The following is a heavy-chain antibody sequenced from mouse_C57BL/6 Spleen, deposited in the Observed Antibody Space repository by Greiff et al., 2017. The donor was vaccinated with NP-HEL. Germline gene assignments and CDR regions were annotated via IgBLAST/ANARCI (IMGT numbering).Heavy chain of an antibody. V-gene: IGHV1-81*01. Sequence: VQLQQSGAELARPGASVKLSCKASGYTFTSYGISWVKQRTGQGLEWIGEIYPRSGNTYYNEKFKGKATLTADKSSSTAYMELRSLTSEDSAVYFCARGGTYDGDVYAMDYWGQGTSVTVPS. CDR3: ARGGTYDGDVYAMDY. J-gene: IGHJ4*01. CDR2: IYPRSGNT. D-gene: IGHD2-3*01. CDR1: GYTFTSYG.